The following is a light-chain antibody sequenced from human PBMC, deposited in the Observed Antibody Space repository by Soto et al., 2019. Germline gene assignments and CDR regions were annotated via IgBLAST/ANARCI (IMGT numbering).Light chain of an antibody. V-gene: IGLV2-11*01. J-gene: IGLJ3*02. CDR2: DVS. Sequence: QSALTQPRSVSGSPGQSVTISCTGTSSDVGGYGLVSWYQQYPGKAPKLIIFDVSGRPSGVPNRFSGSNSGNTASLTVSGLQAEDEGDYYCCSYAGNFIWVFGGGTKLTVL. CDR3: CSYAGNFIWV. CDR1: SSDVGGYGL.